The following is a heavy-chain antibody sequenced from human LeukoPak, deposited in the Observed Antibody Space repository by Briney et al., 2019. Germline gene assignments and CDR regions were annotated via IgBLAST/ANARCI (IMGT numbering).Heavy chain of an antibody. CDR1: GGSISSSSYY. Sequence: PSGTLSLTCTVSGGSISSSSYYWGWIRQPPGKGLEWIGSIYYSGSTYYNPSLKSRVTISVDTSKNQFSLKLSSVTAADTAVYYCARDRVGLTLDYWGQGTLVTVSS. J-gene: IGHJ4*02. V-gene: IGHV4-39*07. CDR3: ARDRVGLTLDY. CDR2: IYYSGST. D-gene: IGHD2-15*01.